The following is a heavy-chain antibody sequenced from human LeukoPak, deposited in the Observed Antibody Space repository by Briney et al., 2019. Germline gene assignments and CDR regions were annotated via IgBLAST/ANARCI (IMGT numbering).Heavy chain of an antibody. V-gene: IGHV1-2*02. CDR3: ARDLGYSYGNDAFDI. CDR2: INPNSGGT. CDR1: GYTFTNYG. Sequence: ASVKVSCKTSGYTFTNYGITWVRQAPGQGLEWMGWINPNSGGTNYAQKFQGRVTMTRDTSISTAYMELSRLRSDDTAVYYCARDLGYSYGNDAFDIWGQGTMVTVSS. D-gene: IGHD5-18*01. J-gene: IGHJ3*02.